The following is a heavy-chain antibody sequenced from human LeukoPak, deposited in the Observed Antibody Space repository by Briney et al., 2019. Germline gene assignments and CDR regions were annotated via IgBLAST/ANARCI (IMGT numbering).Heavy chain of an antibody. CDR2: IVGSSKTI. J-gene: IGHJ3*02. CDR1: GFTFSSYS. V-gene: IGHV3-48*04. CDR3: ARGPYSGYDNAFDI. D-gene: IGHD5-12*01. Sequence: PGGSLRLSCAASGFTFSSYSMNWVRQAPGKGLEWISYIVGSSKTIYYADSVKGRFTISRDNAKNSLYLQMNSLRAEDTAVYYCARGPYSGYDNAFDIWGQGTMVTVSS.